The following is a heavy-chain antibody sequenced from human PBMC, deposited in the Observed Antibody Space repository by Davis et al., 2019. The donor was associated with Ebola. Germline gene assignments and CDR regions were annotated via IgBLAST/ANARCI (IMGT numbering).Heavy chain of an antibody. Sequence: MPSETLSLTCAVYGGSFSGYYWSWIRQPPGKGLEWIGEINHSGSTNYNPSLKSRVTISVDKSKNQFSLKLSSVTAADTAVYYCASDQGYFDIWGRGIRVTVSS. CDR3: ASDQGYFDI. CDR2: INHSGST. J-gene: IGHJ2*01. CDR1: GGSFSGYY. D-gene: IGHD2-15*01. V-gene: IGHV4-34*01.